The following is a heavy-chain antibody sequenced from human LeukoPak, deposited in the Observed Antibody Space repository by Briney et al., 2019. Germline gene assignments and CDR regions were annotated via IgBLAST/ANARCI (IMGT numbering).Heavy chain of an antibody. CDR3: ARGIVGATTKTHFAY. D-gene: IGHD1-26*01. CDR1: GGSFSGSY. V-gene: IGHV4-34*01. CDR2: INVSGST. J-gene: IGHJ4*02. Sequence: SQTLSPTRAVYGGSFSGSYWSSTRQPPGKGLEWIGEINVSGSTTYNPSIKSGFTISVDASKTRFSLKLSSVTPADTPLYYCARGIVGATTKTHFAYSGQGTLVTVSS.